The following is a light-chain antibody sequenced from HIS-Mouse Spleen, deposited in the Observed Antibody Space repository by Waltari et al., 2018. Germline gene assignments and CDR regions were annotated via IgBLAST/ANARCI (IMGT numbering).Light chain of an antibody. CDR2: EDS. Sequence: SYELTQPPPVSVSPGQTARITCPGDALPKKYAYWYQQKSGQAPVLVIYEDSNRPSGIPERFSGSSSGTMATLTISGAQVEDEADYYCYSTDSSGNHRVFGGGTKLTVL. CDR3: YSTDSSGNHRV. J-gene: IGLJ2*01. V-gene: IGLV3-10*01. CDR1: ALPKKY.